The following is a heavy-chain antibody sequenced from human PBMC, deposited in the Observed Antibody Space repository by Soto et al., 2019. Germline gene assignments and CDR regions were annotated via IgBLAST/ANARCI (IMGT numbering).Heavy chain of an antibody. CDR3: AKDRNRWLRFDLGY. Sequence: EVQLLESGGGLVQPGGSLSLSGAASGFPFSSYALSWVRQAPGKGLEGVSSITGSAGSTYYADSVKGRFTTSRDNSKNALYLQMNSLRAEDTAVYYCAKDRNRWLRFDLGYWGQGTLVTVSS. V-gene: IGHV3-23*01. D-gene: IGHD5-12*01. CDR2: ITGSAGST. CDR1: GFPFSSYA. J-gene: IGHJ4*02.